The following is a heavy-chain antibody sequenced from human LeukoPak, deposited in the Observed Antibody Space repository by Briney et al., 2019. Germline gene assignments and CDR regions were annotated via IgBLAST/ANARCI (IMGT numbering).Heavy chain of an antibody. Sequence: GASVKVSCKASGYTFTSYGISWVRQAPGQGLEWMGWISAYNGNTNYAEKLQGRVTMTTDTSTSTAYMELRSLRSDDTAVYYCAREGYYDSSGYYHDAFDIWGQGTMVTVSS. D-gene: IGHD3-22*01. J-gene: IGHJ3*02. CDR1: GYTFTSYG. CDR2: ISAYNGNT. V-gene: IGHV1-18*01. CDR3: AREGYYDSSGYYHDAFDI.